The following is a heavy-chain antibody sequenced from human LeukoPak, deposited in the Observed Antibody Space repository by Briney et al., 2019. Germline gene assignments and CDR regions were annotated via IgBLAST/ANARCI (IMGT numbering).Heavy chain of an antibody. V-gene: IGHV4-61*01. CDR2: IYYSGIT. CDR3: ARVRALSYYDSSGDLYYFEY. J-gene: IGHJ4*02. Sequence: SSETLSLTCTVSGGSVSSGPYYWSWIRQPPGKGLEWIGFIYYSGITDYNPSLKSRITISVDTSKNQFSLKLTSVTAADTAVYCCARVRALSYYDSSGDLYYFEYWGQGTLVTVSS. CDR1: GGSVSSGPYY. D-gene: IGHD3-22*01.